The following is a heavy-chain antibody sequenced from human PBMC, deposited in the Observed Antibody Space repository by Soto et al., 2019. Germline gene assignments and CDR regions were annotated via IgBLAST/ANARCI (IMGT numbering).Heavy chain of an antibody. J-gene: IGHJ3*01. D-gene: IGHD6-19*01. CDR1: GGSFSSYA. CDR2: IIPIFGAP. CDR3: ESAGPVSGNHAFDL. V-gene: IGHV1-69*06. Sequence: QVQLVQSGAEVKKPGSPVKVSCKASGGSFSSYAIIWVRQAPVQGLEWMGGIIPIFGAPTYAQKFQVRVRIIADKSTSTAYMELSSLRSEDTAIYYCESAGPVSGNHAFDLWGQGTLVTVSS.